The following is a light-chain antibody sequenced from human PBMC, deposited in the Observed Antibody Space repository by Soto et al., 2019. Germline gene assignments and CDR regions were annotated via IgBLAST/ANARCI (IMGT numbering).Light chain of an antibody. CDR1: QSVSSSY. V-gene: IGKV3-20*01. CDR3: QQYGSSPIT. Sequence: EIVLTQSPGTLSLSPGDRATLSCRASQSVSSSYLAWYQQKPGQAPRLLISGASSRATGIPDRFSGSGSATDFTLTISRLEPEDFALDYCQQYGSSPITFGQGTRLEIK. CDR2: GAS. J-gene: IGKJ5*01.